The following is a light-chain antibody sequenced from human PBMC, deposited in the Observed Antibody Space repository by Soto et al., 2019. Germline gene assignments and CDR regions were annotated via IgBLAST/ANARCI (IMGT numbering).Light chain of an antibody. CDR3: SSFTRSSTVI. Sequence: QSALTQPPSVSGSPGQSVTISCTGTSSDVGSYNRVSWYQQRPGTAPKLMIYEVRNRPSGVPDRFSGSKSGNSASLTVSGLQAEDEADYYCSSFTRSSTVIFGGGTQLTVL. V-gene: IGLV2-18*02. J-gene: IGLJ2*01. CDR1: SSDVGSYNR. CDR2: EVR.